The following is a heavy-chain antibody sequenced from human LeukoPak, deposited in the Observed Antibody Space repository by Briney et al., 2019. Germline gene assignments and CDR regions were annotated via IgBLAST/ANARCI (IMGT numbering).Heavy chain of an antibody. J-gene: IGHJ6*03. CDR2: IYYSGST. CDR1: GGSIGSSSYY. V-gene: IGHV4-39*01. D-gene: IGHD5-18*01. Sequence: PSETLSLTCTVSGGSIGSSSYYWGWIRQPPGKGLEWIGSIYYSGSTYCNPSLKSRVTISVDTSKNQFSLKLSSVTAADTAVYYCARADTAPTYYMDVWGKGTTVTISS. CDR3: ARADTAPTYYMDV.